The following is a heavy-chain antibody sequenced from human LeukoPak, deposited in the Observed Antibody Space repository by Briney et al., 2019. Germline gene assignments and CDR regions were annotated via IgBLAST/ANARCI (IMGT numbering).Heavy chain of an antibody. Sequence: GGTLRLSCAASGFTFSSYWMSWVRQAPGKGLEWVANIKQDGSEKYYVDSVKGRFTISRDNAKNSLYLQMNSLRAEDTAMFYCARARGILTGYYSDYWGQGTLVTVSS. D-gene: IGHD3-9*01. V-gene: IGHV3-7*01. CDR1: GFTFSSYW. J-gene: IGHJ4*02. CDR3: ARARGILTGYYSDY. CDR2: IKQDGSEK.